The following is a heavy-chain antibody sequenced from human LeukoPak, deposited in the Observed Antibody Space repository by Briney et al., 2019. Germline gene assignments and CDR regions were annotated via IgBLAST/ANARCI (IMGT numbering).Heavy chain of an antibody. Sequence: GGSLRLSCAASGFTFSSYAMSWVRQAPGKGLEWVLAISGSGGSTYYADSVKGRFTISRDNSKNTLYLQMNSLRAEDTAVYYCAKDGGSVVPADTFDYWGQGTLVTVSS. J-gene: IGHJ4*02. CDR3: AKDGGSVVPADTFDY. CDR1: GFTFSSYA. V-gene: IGHV3-23*01. CDR2: ISGSGGST. D-gene: IGHD2-2*01.